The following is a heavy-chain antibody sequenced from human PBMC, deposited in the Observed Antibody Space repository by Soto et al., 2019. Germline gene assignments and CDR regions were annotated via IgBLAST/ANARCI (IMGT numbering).Heavy chain of an antibody. Sequence: QVQLVQSGAEVKKPGASVKVSCKASGYTFINYGFSWVRQAPGQGLEWMGWISAYNGHTRYAQKLQGRVTMTTDTSXSTAYMELRSLRSDDTAIYYCTREAYGSGTYYIFDYWGQGTLVTVSS. V-gene: IGHV1-18*01. CDR3: TREAYGSGTYYIFDY. CDR2: ISAYNGHT. CDR1: GYTFINYG. J-gene: IGHJ4*02. D-gene: IGHD3-10*01.